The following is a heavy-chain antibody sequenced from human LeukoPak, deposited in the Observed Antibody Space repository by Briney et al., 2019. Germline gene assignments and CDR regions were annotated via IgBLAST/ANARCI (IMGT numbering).Heavy chain of an antibody. V-gene: IGHV1-69*13. Sequence: GASVTVSCKASGGTFSSYAISWVRQAPGQGLEWMGGIIPIFGTANYAQKFQGRVTITAGESTSTAYMELSSLRSEDTAVYYCARDPDRNYGMDVWGQGTTVTVSS. CDR3: ARDPDRNYGMDV. D-gene: IGHD1-14*01. J-gene: IGHJ6*02. CDR2: IIPIFGTA. CDR1: GGTFSSYA.